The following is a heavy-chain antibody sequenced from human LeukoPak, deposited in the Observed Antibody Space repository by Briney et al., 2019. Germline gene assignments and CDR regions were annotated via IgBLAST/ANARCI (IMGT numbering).Heavy chain of an antibody. J-gene: IGHJ5*02. CDR2: IYPGDSDT. CDR1: GYNFPTHW. CDR3: ARQIIVVVGATGDLKRWFDP. V-gene: IGHV5-51*01. Sequence: GESLKISCQTSGYNFPTHWIGWVRQMPGKGLEWMGIIYPGDSDTRYNPSFQGQVTISADRSISTAYLQWSSLKASDTAMYYCARQIIVVVGATGDLKRWFDPWGQGTLVTVSS. D-gene: IGHD2-15*01.